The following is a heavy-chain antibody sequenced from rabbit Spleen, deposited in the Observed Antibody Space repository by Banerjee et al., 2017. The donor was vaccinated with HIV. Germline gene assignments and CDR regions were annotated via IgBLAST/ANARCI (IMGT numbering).Heavy chain of an antibody. D-gene: IGHD1-1*01. CDR3: ARWMGSSGYYPYSFDP. V-gene: IGHV1S45*01. J-gene: IGHJ2*01. CDR2: IYAGSSGST. Sequence: QEQLEESGGDLVKPEGSLTLTCTASGFSFSSSYWICWVRQAPGKGLEWIACIYAGSSGSTCYASWAKGRFTISKTSSTTVTLQMTRLTAADTATYFCARWMGSSGYYPYSFDPWGPGTLVTVS. CDR1: GFSFSSSYW.